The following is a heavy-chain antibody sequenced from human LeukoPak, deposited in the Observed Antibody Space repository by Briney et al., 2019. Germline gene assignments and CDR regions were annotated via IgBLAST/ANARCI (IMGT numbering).Heavy chain of an antibody. CDR2: ISSSSSYI. CDR3: AREPVNWNLDY. CDR1: GFTFSSYS. Sequence: GGSLRLPCAASGFTFSSYSMNWVRQAPGKGLEWVSSISSSSSYIYYADSVKGRFTISRDNAKNSLYLQMNSLRAEDTAVYYCAREPVNWNLDYWGQGTLVTVSS. V-gene: IGHV3-21*01. J-gene: IGHJ4*02. D-gene: IGHD1-20*01.